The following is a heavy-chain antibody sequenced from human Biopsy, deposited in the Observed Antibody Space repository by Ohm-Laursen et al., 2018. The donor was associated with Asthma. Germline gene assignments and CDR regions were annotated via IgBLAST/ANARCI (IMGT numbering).Heavy chain of an antibody. V-gene: IGHV3-7*01. CDR3: ARTFHFWSPYHAEHYQL. D-gene: IGHD3-3*02. J-gene: IGHJ1*01. CDR1: GFTFGDYW. CDR2: IKHDGTEK. Sequence: SLRLSCSASGFTFGDYWMSWVRQVPGKGLEWVANIKHDGTEKNHVDSLKGRFTISRDNAKNSVFLQMNSLRAEDTAVYYCARTFHFWSPYHAEHYQLWGQGTLVTVPS.